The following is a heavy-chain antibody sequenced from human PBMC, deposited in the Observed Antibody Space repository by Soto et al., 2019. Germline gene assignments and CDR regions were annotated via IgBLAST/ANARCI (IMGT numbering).Heavy chain of an antibody. J-gene: IGHJ5*02. D-gene: IGHD4-17*01. CDR3: AGGRGDYGDYVREDWFDP. CDR2: INPSGGST. V-gene: IGHV1-46*01. CDR1: GYTFTSYY. Sequence: GASVKVSCKTSGYTFTSYYMHWVRQAPGQGLEWMGIINPSGGSTSYAQKFQGRVTMTRDTSTSTVYMELSRLRSEETAVYYCAGGRGDYGDYVREDWFDPWGQGTLVTVSS.